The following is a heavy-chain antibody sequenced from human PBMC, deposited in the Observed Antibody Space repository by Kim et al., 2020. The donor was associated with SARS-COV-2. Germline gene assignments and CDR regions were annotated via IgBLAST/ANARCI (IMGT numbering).Heavy chain of an antibody. CDR1: GGSFSGYY. CDR3: ARCRGGITMIVVVKPYYYYGMDV. CDR2: INHSGST. D-gene: IGHD3-22*01. J-gene: IGHJ6*02. V-gene: IGHV4-34*01. Sequence: SETLSLTCAVYGGSFSGYYWSWIRQPPGKGLEWIGEINHSGSTNYNPSLKSRVTISVDTSKNQFSLKLSSVTAADTAVYYCARCRGGITMIVVVKPYYYYGMDVWGQGTTVTVSS.